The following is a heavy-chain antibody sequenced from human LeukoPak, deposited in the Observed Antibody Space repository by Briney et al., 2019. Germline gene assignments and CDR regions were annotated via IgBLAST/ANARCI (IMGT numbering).Heavy chain of an antibody. J-gene: IGHJ4*02. CDR1: GDSVSSNSAA. D-gene: IGHD6-13*01. V-gene: IGHV6-1*01. Sequence: SQTLSLTCAISGDSVSSNSAAWTWIRQSPSRGLEWLGRTYYRSKWYNDYAVSVKSRITINPDTSKNQFSLQLNSVTPEDTAVYYCARSPGIAAAGTDYWGQGTLVTVSS. CDR2: TYYRSKWYN. CDR3: ARSPGIAAAGTDY.